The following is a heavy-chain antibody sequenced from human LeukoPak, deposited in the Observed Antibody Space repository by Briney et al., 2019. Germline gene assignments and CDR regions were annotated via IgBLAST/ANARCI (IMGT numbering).Heavy chain of an antibody. V-gene: IGHV1-2*02. Sequence: GASVKVSCKASGYTFTGYYMHWVRQAPGQGLEWMGWINPNSGGTNYAQKFQGRVTMTRDTSISTAYMELRSLRSDDTAVYYCARLVGARYWYFDLWGRGTLVTVSS. CDR1: GYTFTGYY. D-gene: IGHD1-26*01. CDR2: INPNSGGT. J-gene: IGHJ2*01. CDR3: ARLVGARYWYFDL.